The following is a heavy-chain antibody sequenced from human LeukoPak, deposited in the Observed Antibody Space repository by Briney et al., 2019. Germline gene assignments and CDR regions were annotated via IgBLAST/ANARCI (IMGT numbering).Heavy chain of an antibody. CDR1: GFTFSSYG. D-gene: IGHD3-10*01. Sequence: GRSLRLSCAASGFTFSSYGMHWVRQAQGKGLEWVAVIWYDGSNKYYADSVKGRFTISRDNSKNTLYLQMNSLRAEDTAVYYCARDPGDYYGSGSSDTFDIWGQGTMVTVSS. CDR2: IWYDGSNK. V-gene: IGHV3-33*01. CDR3: ARDPGDYYGSGSSDTFDI. J-gene: IGHJ3*02.